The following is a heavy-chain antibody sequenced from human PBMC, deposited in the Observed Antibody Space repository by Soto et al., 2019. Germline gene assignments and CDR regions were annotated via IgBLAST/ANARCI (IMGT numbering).Heavy chain of an antibody. CDR1: GYTFTSYA. CDR2: INAGNGNT. Sequence: ASVKVSCQASGYTFTSYAMHWVRQAPGQRLEWMGWINAGNGNTKYSQKFQGRVTITRDTSASTAYMELSSLRSEDTAVYYCARDVVVTGLYYYYGMDVWGQGTTVTVSS. CDR3: ARDVVVTGLYYYYGMDV. J-gene: IGHJ6*02. D-gene: IGHD2-21*02. V-gene: IGHV1-3*01.